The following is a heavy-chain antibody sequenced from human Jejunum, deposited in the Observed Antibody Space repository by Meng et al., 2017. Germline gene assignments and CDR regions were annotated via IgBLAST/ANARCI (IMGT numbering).Heavy chain of an antibody. D-gene: IGHD4-17*01. CDR2: IYYSGST. CDR1: GCSISSCDYY. Sequence: QVQLQESGPGLVKPSPTLSLTCTVSGCSISSCDYYWSWIRQPPGKGLEWIGYIYYSGSTYYNPSLKSRVTISVDTSKNQFSLKLSSVTAADTAVYYCARTYADYPSYYFDYWGQGTLVTVSS. J-gene: IGHJ4*02. CDR3: ARTYADYPSYYFDY. V-gene: IGHV4-30-4*01.